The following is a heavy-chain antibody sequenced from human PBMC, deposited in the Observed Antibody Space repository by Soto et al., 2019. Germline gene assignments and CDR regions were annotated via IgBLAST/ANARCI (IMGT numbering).Heavy chain of an antibody. Sequence: SETLSLTCTVSGGSISSNYWTWIRQPPGKGLEWIGYVYNSGSTNYNPSLKSRVTISEDTSKSQFSLKVNSMTAADTAVYYCARYRREAVAGYTLDNWGQGISVTVSS. CDR2: VYNSGST. CDR1: GGSISSNY. CDR3: ARYRREAVAGYTLDN. D-gene: IGHD6-13*01. J-gene: IGHJ4*02. V-gene: IGHV4-59*01.